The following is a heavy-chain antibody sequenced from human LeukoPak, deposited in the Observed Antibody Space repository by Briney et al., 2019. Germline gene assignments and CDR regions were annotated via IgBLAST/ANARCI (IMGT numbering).Heavy chain of an antibody. D-gene: IGHD2-2*01. CDR3: VKDFGQTTAAIAY. V-gene: IGHV3-9*01. J-gene: IGHJ4*02. Sequence: RLSCAASGFPFDDYAMHWVRQAPGKGLEWVSGIRWSTDSAGYADSMRGRFTISRDKAKNSLYLQMNSLRAEDTALYYCVKDFGQTTAAIAYWGQGTLVTVSS. CDR1: GFPFDDYA. CDR2: IRWSTDSA.